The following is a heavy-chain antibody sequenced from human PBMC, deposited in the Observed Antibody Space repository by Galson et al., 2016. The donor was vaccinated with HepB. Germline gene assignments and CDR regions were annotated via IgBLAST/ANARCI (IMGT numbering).Heavy chain of an antibody. D-gene: IGHD4-17*01. CDR2: ISFDGNNK. J-gene: IGHJ4*02. CDR3: AKDRYTVTTLFDF. V-gene: IGHV3-30*04. CDR1: GFTFSPYA. Sequence: SLRLSCAASGFTFSPYAMHWVRQAPGKGLEWAAVISFDGNNKYYADSVKGRFTISRDNSKNTLYLQMNSLRPEDTAVYYCAKDRYTVTTLFDFWGQGTQVTVSS.